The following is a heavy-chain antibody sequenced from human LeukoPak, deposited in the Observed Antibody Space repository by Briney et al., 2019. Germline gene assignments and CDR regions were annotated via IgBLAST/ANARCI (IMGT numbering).Heavy chain of an antibody. V-gene: IGHV3-48*01. J-gene: IGHJ4*02. Sequence: GGSLRLSCAASGFAFSSYSMNWVRQAPGKGLEWVSYISSSSSTIYYADSVKGRFTISRDNAKNSLYLQMNSLRAEDTAVYYCARGRRKWELKAPDYWGQGTLVTVSS. CDR2: ISSSSSTI. D-gene: IGHD1-26*01. CDR3: ARGRRKWELKAPDY. CDR1: GFAFSSYS.